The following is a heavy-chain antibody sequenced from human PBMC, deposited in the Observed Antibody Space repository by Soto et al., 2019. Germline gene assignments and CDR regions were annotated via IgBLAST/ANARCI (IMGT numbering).Heavy chain of an antibody. CDR2: IYNSGST. D-gene: IGHD2-15*01. Sequence: QLQLQESGPGLVKPSETLSLTCTGSGGSISSSTYYWGWIRQPPGKGLEWIGRIYNSGSTYYNPSLKSRITISVDTSKNQFSLKLSSVTAADTAVYYCAIQSVVVVVAATHYWGQGTLVTVSS. CDR3: AIQSVVVVVAATHY. CDR1: GGSISSSTYY. J-gene: IGHJ4*02. V-gene: IGHV4-39*01.